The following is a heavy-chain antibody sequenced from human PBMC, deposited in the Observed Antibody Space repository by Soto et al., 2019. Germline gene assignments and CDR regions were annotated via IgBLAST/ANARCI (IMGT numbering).Heavy chain of an antibody. J-gene: IGHJ5*02. CDR1: GYSFTSYW. D-gene: IGHD3-9*01. CDR3: ARHRIKLRYFDWFSTRNNWFDP. V-gene: IGHV5-10-1*01. CDR2: IDPSDSYT. Sequence: GESLKISCKGSGYSFTSYWISWVRQIPGKGLEWMGRIDPSDSYTNYSPSFQGHVTISADESISTAYLQWSSLKASDTAMYYCARHRIKLRYFDWFSTRNNWFDPWGQGTLVTVSS.